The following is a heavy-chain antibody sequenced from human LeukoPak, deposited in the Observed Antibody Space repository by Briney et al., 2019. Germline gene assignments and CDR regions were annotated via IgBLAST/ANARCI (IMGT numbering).Heavy chain of an antibody. Sequence: TASETLSLTCAVYGGSFSGYYWSWIRQPPGKGLEWIGEINHSGSTNYNPSLKSRVTISVDTSKNQFSLKLTSVTAADTAVYYCASLGNRPTVVTSTTGYYGMDVWGQGTTVTVSS. CDR2: INHSGST. CDR3: ASLGNRPTVVTSTTGYYGMDV. J-gene: IGHJ6*02. V-gene: IGHV4-34*01. D-gene: IGHD4-23*01. CDR1: GGSFSGYY.